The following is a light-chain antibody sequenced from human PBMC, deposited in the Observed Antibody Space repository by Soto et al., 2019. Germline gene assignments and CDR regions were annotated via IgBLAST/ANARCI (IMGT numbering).Light chain of an antibody. V-gene: IGKV3-20*01. CDR1: QSVSSSY. J-gene: IGKJ4*01. CDR3: QQYDISPLT. CDR2: GAS. Sequence: EIVLTQSPDTLSLSPGERATLSCRASQSVSSSYLAWYQQKPGQAPRLLIYGASSRATGIPDRFSGSGSGTDFTLTISRLEPEDFAVYYCQQYDISPLTFGGGTKAEIK.